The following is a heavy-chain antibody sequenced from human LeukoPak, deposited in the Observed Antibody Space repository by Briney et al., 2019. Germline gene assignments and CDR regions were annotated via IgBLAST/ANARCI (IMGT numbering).Heavy chain of an antibody. CDR2: IKSKTDGGTT. D-gene: IGHD2-2*01. V-gene: IGHV3-15*01. CDR3: TTFKLGYCSSTSCYGLEEAFDI. J-gene: IGHJ3*02. CDR1: GVTVRSKP. Sequence: GGSLRLSCAASGVTVRSKPMSWVRQAPGKGLEWVGRIKSKTDGGTTDYAAPVKGRFTISRDDSKNTLYLLMNSLKTEDTAVYYCTTFKLGYCSSTSCYGLEEAFDIWGQGTMVTVSS.